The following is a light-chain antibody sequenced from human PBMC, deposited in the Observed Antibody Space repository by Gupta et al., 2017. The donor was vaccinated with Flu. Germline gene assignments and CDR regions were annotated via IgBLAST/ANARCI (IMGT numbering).Light chain of an antibody. CDR2: YKSDSDK. V-gene: IGLV5-45*03. Sequence: QAVLTQPSSLSASPGASASLTCTLRSGINVGTYRIYWYQQKPGSPPQYLLRYKSDSDKQQGSGVPSRFSGYKDASDTAGIILISGLQSEEDAYYYCTIWHSSALVFGGGTKMTVL. J-gene: IGLJ3*02. CDR1: SGINVGTYR. CDR3: TIWHSSALV.